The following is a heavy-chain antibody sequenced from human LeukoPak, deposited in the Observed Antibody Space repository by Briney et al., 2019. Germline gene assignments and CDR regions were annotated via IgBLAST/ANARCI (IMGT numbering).Heavy chain of an antibody. CDR1: GGSFSGHY. CDR3: TRGPLWVKERLFDP. Sequence: SSETLSLTCSVYGGSFSGHYWSWVRQPPGKGLEWIGEINHSGSTNYNPSLKSRVAISVDTSKNQFSLKLRSVTAADTAVYYCTRGPLWVKERLFDPWGQGTLVTVSS. V-gene: IGHV4-34*01. CDR2: INHSGST. J-gene: IGHJ5*02. D-gene: IGHD3-16*01.